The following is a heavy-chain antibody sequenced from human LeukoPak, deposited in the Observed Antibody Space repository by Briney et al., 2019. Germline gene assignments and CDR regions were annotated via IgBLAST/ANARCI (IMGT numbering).Heavy chain of an antibody. CDR1: GYSISSGYY. Sequence: SETLSLTCTVSGYSISSGYYWGWIRQPAGKGLEWIGRVYTSGSTNYNPSLKSRVTISVDTSKSQFSLKLSSVTAADTAVYYCARATGSYSYMDVWGKGTTVTVSS. CDR3: ARATGSYSYMDV. J-gene: IGHJ6*03. CDR2: VYTSGST. D-gene: IGHD1-26*01. V-gene: IGHV4-61*02.